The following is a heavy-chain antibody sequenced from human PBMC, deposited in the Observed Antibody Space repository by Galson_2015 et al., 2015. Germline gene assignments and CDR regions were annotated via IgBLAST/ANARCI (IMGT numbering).Heavy chain of an antibody. J-gene: IGHJ5*02. Sequence: CAISGDSVSSRSAAWNWIMQSPSRGLEGLGRAYYRSKWYNDYAVSVKSRITINPDTSKNQFSLLLNSVTPEDTAVYYCAREGWRRDGYEYVDPWGQGTLVTVSS. CDR3: AREGWRRDGYEYVDP. D-gene: IGHD5-24*01. CDR1: GDSVSSRSAA. V-gene: IGHV6-1*01. CDR2: AYYRSKWYN.